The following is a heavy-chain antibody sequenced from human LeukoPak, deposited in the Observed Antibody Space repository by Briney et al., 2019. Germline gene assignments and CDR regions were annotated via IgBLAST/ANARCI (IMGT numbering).Heavy chain of an antibody. Sequence: GGSLRLSCAASGFTFSSYSMNWVRQAPGKGLEWVSYISSSSSTIYYADSVKGRFTISRDNAKNSLYLQMNSLRAEDTAVYYCAKSNAIAQYYYDSSGDDGVSWFDPWGQGTLVTVSS. CDR1: GFTFSSYS. V-gene: IGHV3-48*01. CDR3: AKSNAIAQYYYDSSGDDGVSWFDP. CDR2: ISSSSSTI. J-gene: IGHJ5*02. D-gene: IGHD3-22*01.